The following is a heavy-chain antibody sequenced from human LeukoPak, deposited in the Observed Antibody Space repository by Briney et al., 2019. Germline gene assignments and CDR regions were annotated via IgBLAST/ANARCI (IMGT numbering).Heavy chain of an antibody. J-gene: IGHJ6*03. Sequence: GGSLRLSCAASGFTFRNYGMHWVRQAPGKGLEWVAVISYDGRDKYHADSVKGRFTISRDNSKNTVYLQMNSLRADDTAVYYCARFAAGGSYYYYMDVWGKGTTVTVSS. V-gene: IGHV3-30*03. D-gene: IGHD6-25*01. CDR2: ISYDGRDK. CDR1: GFTFRNYG. CDR3: ARFAAGGSYYYYMDV.